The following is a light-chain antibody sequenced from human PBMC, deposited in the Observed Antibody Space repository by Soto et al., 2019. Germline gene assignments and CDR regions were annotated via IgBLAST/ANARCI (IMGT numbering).Light chain of an antibody. CDR1: QSVSSY. CDR3: QQHNEWPT. CDR2: DAS. V-gene: IGKV3-11*01. Sequence: IVLTQSPATLSLSPGERANLSCRAGQSVSSYLAWYQQKPGQPPRLLIYDASNRATGIPARFSGSGSRTDFTLTISSLETEDFAIYYCQQHNEWPTLGQGTRLEIK. J-gene: IGKJ5*01.